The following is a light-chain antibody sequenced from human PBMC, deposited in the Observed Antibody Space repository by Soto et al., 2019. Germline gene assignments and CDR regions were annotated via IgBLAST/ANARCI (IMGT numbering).Light chain of an antibody. CDR1: QSLVYSDGHAY. J-gene: IGKJ1*01. CDR3: MQGTHWPPT. CDR2: KAS. Sequence: DVVMTQSPLSLPVTLGQPASISCRSSQSLVYSDGHAYLNWFQQRPGQSPRRLLYKASNRDSGVPDRFSGSGSGTDFTLQINRVEAEDVGIYYCMQGTHWPPTFGRGTRVEIK. V-gene: IGKV2-30*01.